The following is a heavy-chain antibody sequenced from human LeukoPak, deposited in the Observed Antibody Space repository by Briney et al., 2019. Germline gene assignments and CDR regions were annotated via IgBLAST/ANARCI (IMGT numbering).Heavy chain of an antibody. J-gene: IGHJ2*01. CDR2: INHSGST. D-gene: IGHD5-24*01. CDR1: GGSFSGYY. Sequence: SETLSLTCAVYGGSFSGYYWSWIRQPPGKGLEWIGEINHSGSTNYNPSLKSRVTISVDTSKNQLSLKLSSVTAADTAVYYCARQRRDGYNYWYFDLWGRGTLVTVSS. V-gene: IGHV4-34*01. CDR3: ARQRRDGYNYWYFDL.